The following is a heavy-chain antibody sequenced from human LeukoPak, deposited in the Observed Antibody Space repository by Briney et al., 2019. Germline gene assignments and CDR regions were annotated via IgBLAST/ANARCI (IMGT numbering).Heavy chain of an antibody. D-gene: IGHD3-22*01. CDR3: ARHSGYDTYYYDSSGRGGFDP. CDR2: IYYSGST. V-gene: IGHV4-39*01. Sequence: PSETLSLTCTVSGGSISSSSYYWGWIRQPPGKGLEWIGSIYYSGSTYYNPSLKSRVTISVDTSKNHFSLKLSSVTAADTAVYYCARHSGYDTYYYDSSGRGGFDPWGQGTLVTVSS. J-gene: IGHJ5*02. CDR1: GGSISSSSYY.